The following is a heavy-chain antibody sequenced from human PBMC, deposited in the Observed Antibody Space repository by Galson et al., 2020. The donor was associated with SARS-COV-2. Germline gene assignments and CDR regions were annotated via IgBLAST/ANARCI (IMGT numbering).Heavy chain of an antibody. V-gene: IGHV3-30*03. CDR2: ISYDGSNK. D-gene: IGHD1-26*01. CDR3: ARSLVVGQEEYYYYYYGMDV. J-gene: IGHJ6*02. CDR1: GFTFSSYG. Sequence: QAGGSLRLSCAASGFTFSSYGMHWVRQAPGKGLEWVAVISYDGSNKYYADSVKGRFTISRDNSKNTLYLQMNSLRAEDTAVYYCARSLVVGQEEYYYYYYGMDVWGQGTTVTVSS.